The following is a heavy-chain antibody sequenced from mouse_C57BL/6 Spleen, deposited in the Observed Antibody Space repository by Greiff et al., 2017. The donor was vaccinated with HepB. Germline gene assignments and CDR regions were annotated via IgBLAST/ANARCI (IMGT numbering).Heavy chain of an antibody. D-gene: IGHD1-1*01. CDR3: AFITTVVATDYYAMDY. Sequence: DVKLVESGGGLVKPGGSLKLSCAASGFTFSDYGMHWVRQAPEKGLEWVAYISSGSSTIYYADTVKGRFTISRDNAKNTLFLQMTSLRSEDTAMYYCAFITTVVATDYYAMDYWGQGTSVTVSS. V-gene: IGHV5-17*01. CDR1: GFTFSDYG. J-gene: IGHJ4*01. CDR2: ISSGSSTI.